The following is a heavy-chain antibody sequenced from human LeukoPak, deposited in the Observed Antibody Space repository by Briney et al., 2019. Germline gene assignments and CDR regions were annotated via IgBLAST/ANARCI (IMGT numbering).Heavy chain of an antibody. Sequence: PGGSLRLSCAASGFTFSSYAMHWVRQAPGKGLEWVAVISYDGSNKYYADSVKGRFTISRDNSKNTLYLQMNSLRAEDTAVYYCAAEGSSSDAFDIWGQGTMVTVSS. V-gene: IGHV3-30-3*01. D-gene: IGHD6-13*01. J-gene: IGHJ3*02. CDR1: GFTFSSYA. CDR2: ISYDGSNK. CDR3: AAEGSSSDAFDI.